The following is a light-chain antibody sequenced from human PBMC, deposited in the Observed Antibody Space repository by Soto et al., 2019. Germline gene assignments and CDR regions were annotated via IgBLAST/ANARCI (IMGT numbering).Light chain of an antibody. V-gene: IGKV3-11*01. CDR2: DTS. CDR3: QQLNTLIT. CDR1: QSVGSF. Sequence: EIVWTQSPAPQSLSPGERATLSCRASQSVGSFLAWYQQKPGQAPRLLIYDTSIRATGIPARFSGSGSGTDFTLTISSLQPEDFATYYCQQLNTLITFGQGTRLEIK. J-gene: IGKJ5*01.